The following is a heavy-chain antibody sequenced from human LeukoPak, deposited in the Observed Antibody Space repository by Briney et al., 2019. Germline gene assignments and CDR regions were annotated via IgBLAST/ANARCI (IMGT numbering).Heavy chain of an antibody. V-gene: IGHV3-74*01. D-gene: IGHD3-10*01. CDR3: ARDRGPRTGFMVREAYDY. CDR2: IYTDGSIT. CDR1: GFSFSVYL. Sequence: GGSLRLSCVASGFSFSVYLIHWVRQAPGRGLVWVSRIYTDGSITNYADSVKGRFSISRDNAKNTLYLQMSSLRAEDTAVYYCARDRGPRTGFMVREAYDYWGQGTLVTVSS. J-gene: IGHJ4*02.